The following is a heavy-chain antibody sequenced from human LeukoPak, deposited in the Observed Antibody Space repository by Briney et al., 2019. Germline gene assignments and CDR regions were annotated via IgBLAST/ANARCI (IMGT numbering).Heavy chain of an antibody. CDR2: IIPIFGTA. CDR3: ARVSYDILAGPTAFYYYYGMDV. V-gene: IGHV1-69*01. D-gene: IGHD3-9*01. J-gene: IGHJ6*04. CDR1: GGTFSSYA. Sequence: SVKVSCKASGGTFSSYAISWVRQAPGQGLEWMGGIIPIFGTANYAQKFQGRVTITADESTSTAYMELSSLRSEDTAVYYCARVSYDILAGPTAFYYYYGMDVWGKGTTVTVSS.